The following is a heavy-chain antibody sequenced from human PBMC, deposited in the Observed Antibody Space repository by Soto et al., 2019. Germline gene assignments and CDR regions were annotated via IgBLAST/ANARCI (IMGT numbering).Heavy chain of an antibody. CDR3: ATAVTAGIYYNYGMDV. D-gene: IGHD6-13*01. Sequence: QVHLVQSGAEVKKPGSSVNISCKASGGSFSTYGINWVRKSPGQGLEWMGGIIPASATENYAQKFQGRVTITADKSMNIAHMQMSSLRSEDTAVYYCATAVTAGIYYNYGMDVWGQGTTVTVSS. J-gene: IGHJ6*02. CDR1: GGSFSTYG. V-gene: IGHV1-69*14. CDR2: IIPASATE.